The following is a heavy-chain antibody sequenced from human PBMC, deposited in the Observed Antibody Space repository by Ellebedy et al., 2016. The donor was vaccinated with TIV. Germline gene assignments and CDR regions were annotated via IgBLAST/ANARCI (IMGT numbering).Heavy chain of an antibody. CDR3: VKDFSKYYGSGSLDF. CDR1: GFNFNDHA. J-gene: IGHJ4*02. D-gene: IGHD3-10*01. Sequence: GGSLRLSXAASGFNFNDHAMHWVRQAPGKGLEWVSSITWNSGDIAYADSVKGRFTISRHNGEKSLYLHMNSLRAEDTALYYCVKDFSKYYGSGSLDFWGQGTLVTVSS. V-gene: IGHV3-9*01. CDR2: ITWNSGDI.